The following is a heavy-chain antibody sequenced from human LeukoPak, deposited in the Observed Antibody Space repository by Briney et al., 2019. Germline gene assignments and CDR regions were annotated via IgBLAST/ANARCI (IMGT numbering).Heavy chain of an antibody. D-gene: IGHD6-13*01. CDR1: GFTFSSYS. J-gene: IGHJ6*03. CDR3: ATASSSWYPGGYYYYMDV. V-gene: IGHV3-21*01. Sequence: PGGSLRLSRAASGFTFSSYSMNWVRQAPGKGLEWVSSISSSSSYIYYADSVKGRFTISRDNAKNSLYLQMNSLRAEDTAVYYCATASSSWYPGGYYYYMDVWGKGTTVTVSS. CDR2: ISSSSSYI.